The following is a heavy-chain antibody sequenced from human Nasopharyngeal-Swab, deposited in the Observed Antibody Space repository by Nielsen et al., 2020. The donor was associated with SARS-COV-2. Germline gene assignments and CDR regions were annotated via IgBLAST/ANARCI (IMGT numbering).Heavy chain of an antibody. V-gene: IGHV3-33*01. CDR1: GFTFSTFG. J-gene: IGHJ4*02. Sequence: GESLKISCAASGFTFSTFGMHWVRQAPGKGLEWVAVIWYDGSNKYYADSVKGRFTISRDNSKNTLYLQMNSLRAEDTAIYYCARDRPRYSSGFHFDYRGQGTLVTVSS. CDR3: ARDRPRYSSGFHFDY. D-gene: IGHD6-19*01. CDR2: IWYDGSNK.